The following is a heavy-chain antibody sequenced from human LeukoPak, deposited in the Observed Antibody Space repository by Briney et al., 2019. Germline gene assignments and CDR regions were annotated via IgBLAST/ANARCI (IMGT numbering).Heavy chain of an antibody. D-gene: IGHD3-10*01. J-gene: IGHJ4*02. CDR3: ARDRAADRGNFFDY. CDR2: MNPNGGAT. CDR1: GYPFTDYH. Sequence: ASVKVSCKASGYPFTDYHIHWVQQAPGQGLEWVGWMNPNGGATNYAQKFWPRVTMTRDTSVSTAYMELTALTSDDTAVYYCARDRAADRGNFFDYWGQGTLVTVSS. V-gene: IGHV1-2*02.